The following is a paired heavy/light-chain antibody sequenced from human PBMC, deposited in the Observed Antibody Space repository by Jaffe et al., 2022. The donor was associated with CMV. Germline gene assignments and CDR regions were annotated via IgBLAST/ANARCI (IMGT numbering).Light chain of an antibody. J-gene: IGKJ4*01. CDR1: QGISTW. CDR3: QQHNSFPLT. CDR2: TAS. V-gene: IGKV1-12*01. Sequence: DIQMTQSPSSVSASVGDRVTITCRASQGISTWLAWYQQKPGKAPNLLIFTASSLQSGVPSRFSGSGSGTDFTLTISSLQPEDFATYYCQQHNSFPLTFGGGTKVEIK.
Heavy chain of an antibody. CDR1: GFTVSTNY. V-gene: IGHV3-66*01. J-gene: IGHJ4*02. Sequence: EVPLVESGGGLVQPGGSLRLSCAVSGFTVSTNYMSWVRQAPGKGLEWVSVIYSDGTTYYIDSVSGRFTVSRDNSRNTLYLQMNSLRAEDTAVYYCARGGGDSNPFDYWGQGTLVTVSS. D-gene: IGHD2-21*02. CDR3: ARGGGDSNPFDY. CDR2: IYSDGTT.